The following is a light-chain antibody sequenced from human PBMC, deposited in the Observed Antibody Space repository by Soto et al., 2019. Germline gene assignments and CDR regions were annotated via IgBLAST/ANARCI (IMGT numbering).Light chain of an antibody. V-gene: IGLV1-51*01. Sequence: QSVLTQPPSVSAAPGQKVTISCFGSSSNIGNNYVSWYQQVPGTAPKLLVYDNNKRPSGIPDRFSGSKSGTSATLGITGLQTGDEAEYFCGTWDNSLSTVVFGGGTKLTVL. CDR1: SSNIGNNY. CDR2: DNN. CDR3: GTWDNSLSTVV. J-gene: IGLJ2*01.